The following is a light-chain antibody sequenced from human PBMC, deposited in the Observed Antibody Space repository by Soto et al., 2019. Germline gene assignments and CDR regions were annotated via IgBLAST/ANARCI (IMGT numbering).Light chain of an antibody. J-gene: IGKJ2*02. CDR1: QSISSY. CDR2: AAS. Sequence: DIQMTQSPSSLSASVGDRVTITCRASQSISSYLNWDQQKPGKAPKLLIYAASSLQIGVPSRFSGGGSGTDFSLTISSLQPEDFATYYCQQSYSTPRTCGRGPMLEIK. V-gene: IGKV1-39*01. CDR3: QQSYSTPRT.